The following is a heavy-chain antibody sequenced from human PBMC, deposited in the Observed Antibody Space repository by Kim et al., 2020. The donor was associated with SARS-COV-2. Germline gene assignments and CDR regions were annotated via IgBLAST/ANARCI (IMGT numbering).Heavy chain of an antibody. J-gene: IGHJ4*02. CDR3: ARGGDGYKFDY. CDR1: GYTFTSYA. Sequence: ASVKVSCKASGYTFTSYAISWVRQAPGQGPECLGWISTYTGNTNYAQKVQGRVTMTTETSTRTAYMELRSLRFGDTAGYYCARGGDGYKFDYWGQGTLVT. D-gene: IGHD5-12*01. CDR2: ISTYTGNT. V-gene: IGHV1-18*01.